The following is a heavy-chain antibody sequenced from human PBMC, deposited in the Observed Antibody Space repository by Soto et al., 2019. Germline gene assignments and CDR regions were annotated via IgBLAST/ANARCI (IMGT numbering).Heavy chain of an antibody. CDR2: ISYDGSNK. V-gene: IGHV3-30-3*01. Sequence: QVQLVESGGGVVQPGRSLRLSCAASGFTFSSYAMRWVRQAPGKGLEWVAVISYDGSNKYYADSVKGRFTISRDNSKNTLYLQMNSLRAEDTAVYYCAREGESDSSGYYFDYWGQGTLVTVSS. CDR3: AREGESDSSGYYFDY. J-gene: IGHJ4*02. CDR1: GFTFSSYA. D-gene: IGHD3-22*01.